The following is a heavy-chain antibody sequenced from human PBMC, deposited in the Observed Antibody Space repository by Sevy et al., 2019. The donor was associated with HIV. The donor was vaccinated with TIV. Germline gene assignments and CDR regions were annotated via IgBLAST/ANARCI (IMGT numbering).Heavy chain of an antibody. CDR2: INIYGSIT. V-gene: IGHV3-74*03. Sequence: GGSLRLSCAASGFTFSSYWMHWVRQAPGEGLVGVSRINIYGSITTYADSVKGRFTISRDNAKNTLWLQMNTVRAEDTAVYYCVRGLGDYWGQGTLVTVSS. J-gene: IGHJ4*02. CDR1: GFTFSSYW. CDR3: VRGLGDY.